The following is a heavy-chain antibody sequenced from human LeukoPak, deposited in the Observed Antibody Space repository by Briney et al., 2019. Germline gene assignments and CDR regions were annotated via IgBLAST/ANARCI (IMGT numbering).Heavy chain of an antibody. CDR3: AREGSGWSRGSFDY. J-gene: IGHJ4*02. CDR1: GFTFSSYG. CDR2: IWYDGSNK. Sequence: PGRSLRLSCAASGFTFSSYGMHWVRQAPGKGLEWVAVIWYDGSNKYYADSVKGRFTISRDNSKNTLYLQMNSLRAEDTAVYYCAREGSGWSRGSFDYWGQGTLVTVSS. V-gene: IGHV3-33*01. D-gene: IGHD6-19*01.